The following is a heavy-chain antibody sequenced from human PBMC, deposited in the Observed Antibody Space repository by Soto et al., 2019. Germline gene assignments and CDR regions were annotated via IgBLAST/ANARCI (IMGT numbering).Heavy chain of an antibody. CDR2: ISYDGSDK. CDR1: GFTFITYA. V-gene: IGHV3-30-3*01. D-gene: IGHD6-19*01. Sequence: QVQLVESGGGVVQPGRSLRLSCSASGFTFITYAMHWVRQAPGEGLEWVALISYDGSDKYFADSVKGRFTISRDNSKNTLYLQINSLRSEDAAVYYCAKAAQGAVAGTSYYYYYGMDVWGQGTTVTVSS. J-gene: IGHJ6*02. CDR3: AKAAQGAVAGTSYYYYYGMDV.